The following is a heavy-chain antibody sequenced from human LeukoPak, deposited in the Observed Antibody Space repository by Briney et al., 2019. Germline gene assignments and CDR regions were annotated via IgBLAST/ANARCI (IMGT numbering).Heavy chain of an antibody. V-gene: IGHV1-18*01. CDR3: ARDAWVAEYSSSWYKGFDY. J-gene: IGHJ4*02. Sequence: ASVKVSCKASGYTFTSYGISWVRQAPGQGLEWMGWISAYNGNTNYAQKLQGRVTMTTDTSMSTAYMELRSLRSDDTAVYYCARDAWVAEYSSSWYKGFDYWGQGTLVTVSS. CDR2: ISAYNGNT. CDR1: GYTFTSYG. D-gene: IGHD6-13*01.